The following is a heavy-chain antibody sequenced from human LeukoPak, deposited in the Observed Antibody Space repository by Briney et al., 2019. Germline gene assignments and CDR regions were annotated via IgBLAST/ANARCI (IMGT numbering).Heavy chain of an antibody. Sequence: SETLSLTCTVSGDSINSYYWSWIRQPPGKGLEWIGEINHSGSTNYNPSLKSRVTISVDTSKNQFSLKLSSVTAADTAVYYCARAMGVVVTSDAFDIWGQGTMVTVSS. CDR3: ARAMGVVVTSDAFDI. V-gene: IGHV4-34*01. D-gene: IGHD3-22*01. CDR1: GDSINSYY. CDR2: INHSGST. J-gene: IGHJ3*02.